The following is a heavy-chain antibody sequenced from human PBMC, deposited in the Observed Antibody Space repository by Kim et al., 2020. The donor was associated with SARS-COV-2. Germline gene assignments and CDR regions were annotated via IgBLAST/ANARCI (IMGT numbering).Heavy chain of an antibody. CDR3: ARDRDSGYQLGWFDP. J-gene: IGHJ5*02. D-gene: IGHD2-2*01. CDR1: GFTFSSYG. CDR2: IWYDGSNK. V-gene: IGHV3-33*01. Sequence: GGSLRLSCAASGFTFSSYGMHWVRQAPGKGLEWVAVIWYDGSNKYYADSVKGRFTISRDNSKNTLYLQMNSLRAEDTAVYYCARDRDSGYQLGWFDPWGQGTLVTVSS.